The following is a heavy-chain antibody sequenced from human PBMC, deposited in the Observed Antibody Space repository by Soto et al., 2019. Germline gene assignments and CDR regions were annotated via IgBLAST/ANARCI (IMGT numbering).Heavy chain of an antibody. CDR3: ARALFIFPAVGFDY. J-gene: IGHJ4*02. Sequence: PSETLSLTCTVSGGSISSGGYYWSWIRQHPGKGLEWIGYIYYSGSTYYNPSLKSRVTISVDTSKNQFSLKLSSVTAADTAVYYCARALFIFPAVGFDYWGQGTQVTVSS. D-gene: IGHD3-9*01. V-gene: IGHV4-31*03. CDR1: GGSISSGGYY. CDR2: IYYSGST.